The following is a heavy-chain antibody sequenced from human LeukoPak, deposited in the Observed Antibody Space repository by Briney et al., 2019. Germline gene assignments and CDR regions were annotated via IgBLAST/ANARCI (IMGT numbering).Heavy chain of an antibody. D-gene: IGHD6-19*01. CDR2: ISSSGSSI. CDR1: GFTLCDYY. Sequence: PGGALRLCCGASGFTLCDYYMTRSRGATAWGVEWVSYISSSGSSIYYADSVKGRFTISRDNAKNSLYLQMNSLRAEDTAVYYCARGGSGWSSLDYWGQGTLVTVSS. V-gene: IGHV3-11*04. J-gene: IGHJ4*02. CDR3: ARGGSGWSSLDY.